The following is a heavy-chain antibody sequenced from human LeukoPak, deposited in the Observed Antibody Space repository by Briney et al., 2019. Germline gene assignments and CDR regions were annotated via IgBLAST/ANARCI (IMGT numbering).Heavy chain of an antibody. CDR2: INPSGGST. V-gene: IGHV1-46*01. CDR3: AAGGLRYFSRFDP. D-gene: IGHD5-12*01. J-gene: IGHJ5*02. Sequence: GASVKVSCKASGYSFTSYYLHWVRQAPGQGLEWMGIINPSGGSTSYAQRFQGRVTMTRDMSTSTVYMELSSLRSEDTAVYYCAAGGLRYFSRFDPWGQGTPVTVSS. CDR1: GYSFTSYY.